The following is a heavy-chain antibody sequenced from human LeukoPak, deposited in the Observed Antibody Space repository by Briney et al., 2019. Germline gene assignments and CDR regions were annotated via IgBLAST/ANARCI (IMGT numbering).Heavy chain of an antibody. J-gene: IGHJ6*03. V-gene: IGHV3-7*01. CDR2: IKQDGSEK. CDR1: GFTFSSYW. D-gene: IGHD2-2*01. Sequence: GSLRLSCAASGFTFSSYWMSWVRQAPGRGLEWVANIKQDGSEKYYVDSVKGRFTISRDNAKNSLYLQMNSLRAGDTAVYYCVRYAVYCISSSCYDRYYMDVWGKGTTVTVSS. CDR3: VRYAVYCISSSCYDRYYMDV.